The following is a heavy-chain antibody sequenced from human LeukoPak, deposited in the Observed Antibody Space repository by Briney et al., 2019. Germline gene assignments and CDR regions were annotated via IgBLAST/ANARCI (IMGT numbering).Heavy chain of an antibody. CDR3: ARGKESYGFGAFDI. CDR2: IYYSGST. J-gene: IGHJ3*02. V-gene: IGHV4-61*01. D-gene: IGHD5-18*01. Sequence: SETLSLTCTVSGGSVSSGSYYWSWIRRPPGKGLEWIGYIYYSGSTNYNPSLKSRVTISVDTSKNQFSLKLSSVTAADTAVYYCARGKESYGFGAFDIWGQGTMVTVSS. CDR1: GGSVSSGSYY.